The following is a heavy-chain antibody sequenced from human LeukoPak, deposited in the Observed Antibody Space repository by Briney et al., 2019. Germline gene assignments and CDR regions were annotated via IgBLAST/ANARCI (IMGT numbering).Heavy chain of an antibody. Sequence: SETLSLTCAVYGESFSGYYWSWIRQPPGKGLEWIGEINHSGSTNYNPSLKSRVTISVDTSRNQMSLKLTSVTAADTAFYYCARTSREYSGPLGDFDYWGQGTLVTVSS. D-gene: IGHD1-26*01. CDR1: GESFSGYY. CDR2: INHSGST. V-gene: IGHV4-34*01. J-gene: IGHJ4*02. CDR3: ARTSREYSGPLGDFDY.